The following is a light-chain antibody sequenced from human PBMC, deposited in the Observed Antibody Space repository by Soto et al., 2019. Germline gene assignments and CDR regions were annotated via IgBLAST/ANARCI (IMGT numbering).Light chain of an antibody. CDR2: AAS. CDR3: QQSYGTPLFT. Sequence: DLQMTQSPSSLSASVGDRVTITCRASQSISSSLNWYQQKPGQAPNLLIYAASSLQGGVPFRFSGSGSGTDFTLTINSFQPEDVATYYCQQSYGTPLFTFGPGTKVDIK. V-gene: IGKV1-39*01. J-gene: IGKJ3*01. CDR1: QSISSS.